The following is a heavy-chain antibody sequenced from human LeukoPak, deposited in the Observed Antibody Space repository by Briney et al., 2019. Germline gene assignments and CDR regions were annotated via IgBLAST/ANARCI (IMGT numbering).Heavy chain of an antibody. J-gene: IGHJ6*03. Sequence: GGSLRLSCAASGFTFSSYGMHWVRPAPGKGLEWVAFIRYDGSNKYYADSVKGRFTISRDNSKNTLYLQMNSLRAEDTAVYYCARDSSSWYEDYYYMDVWGKGTTVTVSS. D-gene: IGHD6-13*01. CDR1: GFTFSSYG. V-gene: IGHV3-30*02. CDR2: IRYDGSNK. CDR3: ARDSSSWYEDYYYMDV.